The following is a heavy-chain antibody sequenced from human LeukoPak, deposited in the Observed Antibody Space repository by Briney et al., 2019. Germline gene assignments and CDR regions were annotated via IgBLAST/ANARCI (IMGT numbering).Heavy chain of an antibody. Sequence: ATVKISCKVSGYTFTDYYIHWVQQAPGKGLEWMGLVDPEDGETIYAEKFQGRVTITADTSTDTAYMELSSLRSEDTAVYYCRLGSDMITVTTVPLDAFDIWGQGTMVTVSS. V-gene: IGHV1-69-2*01. CDR1: GYTFTDYY. J-gene: IGHJ3*02. D-gene: IGHD4-17*01. CDR2: VDPEDGET. CDR3: RLGSDMITVTTVPLDAFDI.